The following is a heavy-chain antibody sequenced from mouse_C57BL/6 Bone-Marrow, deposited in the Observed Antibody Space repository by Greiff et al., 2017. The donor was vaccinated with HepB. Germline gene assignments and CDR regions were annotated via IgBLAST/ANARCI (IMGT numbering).Heavy chain of an antibody. J-gene: IGHJ1*03. CDR1: GYTFTDYA. Sequence: VQLQQSGPEMVRPGVTVKISCKGSGYTFTDYAMHWVKQSHAKSLERIGVISTYYGDASYNQKFKDKATTTVDKSSSTPYMELARLTSEDSAVYYCARKAPIYDGYYWYFDVWGTGTTVTVSS. CDR2: ISTYYGDA. V-gene: IGHV1-67*01. CDR3: ARKAPIYDGYYWYFDV. D-gene: IGHD2-3*01.